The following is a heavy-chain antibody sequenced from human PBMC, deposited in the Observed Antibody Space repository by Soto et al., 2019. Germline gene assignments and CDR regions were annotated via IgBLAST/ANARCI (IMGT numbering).Heavy chain of an antibody. CDR1: GGTFNTYT. V-gene: IGHV1-69*02. Sequence: QVQVVQSGAEVKKPESSVKVSCKPSGGTFNTYTVNWVRLAPGHGLEWMGRFIPILDMANYAQKFQDRVTITADRSMLTAYMELNSLTSDDTAVYYCAITYCRDNSCPRDFDFWGPGTLVTVSS. CDR3: AITYCRDNSCPRDFDF. D-gene: IGHD2-21*01. CDR2: FIPILDMA. J-gene: IGHJ4*02.